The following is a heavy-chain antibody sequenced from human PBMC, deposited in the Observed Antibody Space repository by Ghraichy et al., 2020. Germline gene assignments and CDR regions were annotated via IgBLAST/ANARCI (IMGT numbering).Heavy chain of an antibody. J-gene: IGHJ4*02. V-gene: IGHV4-31*03. D-gene: IGHD2-2*01. CDR2: IHYSGNT. CDR3: ARGTCCSSTTGVDY. CDR1: GGSISSGGNY. Sequence: SQTLSLTCTVSGGSISSGGNYWSWIRQHPGKCLEWIGYIHYSGNTYYNPSLKMRVTISVDTSKNQFSLKLRSVTAADTAVYYCARGTCCSSTTGVDYWGQGTLVTVSS.